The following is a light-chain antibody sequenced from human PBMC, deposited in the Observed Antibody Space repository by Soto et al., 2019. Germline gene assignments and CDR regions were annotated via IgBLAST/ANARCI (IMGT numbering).Light chain of an antibody. CDR1: SSNIGSNY. CDR2: RNN. Sequence: QSALTQPPSASGTPGQRVTISCSGSSSNIGSNYVYWYQQLPGTAPKLLIYRNNQRPSGVPDRFSGSKSGTSASLAISGLRSEDEADYYCAAWDGSLSVVYVFGTGTKVTVL. CDR3: AAWDGSLSVVYV. V-gene: IGLV1-47*01. J-gene: IGLJ1*01.